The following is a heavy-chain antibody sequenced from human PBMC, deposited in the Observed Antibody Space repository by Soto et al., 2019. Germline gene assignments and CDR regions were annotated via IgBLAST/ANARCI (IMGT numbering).Heavy chain of an antibody. CDR3: AKSYFFSWYDS. CDR1: GFIFSSYD. V-gene: IGHV3-23*01. CDR2: VSSSADAT. J-gene: IGHJ5*01. D-gene: IGHD3-10*01. Sequence: SGGSLRLSCAASGFIFSSYDMAWVRQAPGKGLEWVSTVSSSADATQYADSVKGRFTISRDNSKNTLYLEMNNLGDEDTATYYCAKSYFFSWYDSWGQGTLVTVSS.